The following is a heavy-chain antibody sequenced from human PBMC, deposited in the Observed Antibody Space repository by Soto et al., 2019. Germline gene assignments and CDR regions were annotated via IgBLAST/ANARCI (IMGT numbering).Heavy chain of an antibody. CDR1: CGSFIGYY. CDR2: INHSGGT. J-gene: IGHJ4*02. Sequence: PSETLSLTCTFYCGSFIGYYWSWIRQPPGKGLEWIGEINHSGGTNYNPSLKSRVTISVDTSKNQFSLKLSSVTAADTAVYYCARTGASTSLSFFDYWGQGTRVTVSS. D-gene: IGHD3-16*01. CDR3: ARTGASTSLSFFDY. V-gene: IGHV4-34*01.